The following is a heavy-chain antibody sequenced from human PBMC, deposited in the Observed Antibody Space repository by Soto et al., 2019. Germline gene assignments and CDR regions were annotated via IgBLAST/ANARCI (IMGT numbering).Heavy chain of an antibody. V-gene: IGHV3-33*05. J-gene: IGHJ4*02. CDR3: ARDVWDSSGYFLDY. D-gene: IGHD3-22*01. Sequence: PVGSVRLSCAASGFTFSTYGIHWVRQAPGKGLEWAAVIKNDGTDAWYADSVKGRFTISRDNSKNTVFLQMSSLRDDDTAVYYCARDVWDSSGYFLDYWGQGTLVTDSS. CDR1: GFTFSTYG. CDR2: IKNDGTDA.